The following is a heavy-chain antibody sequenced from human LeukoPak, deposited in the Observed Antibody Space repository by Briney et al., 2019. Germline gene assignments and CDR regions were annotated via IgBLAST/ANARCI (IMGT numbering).Heavy chain of an antibody. V-gene: IGHV3-21*01. CDR2: ISSSSSSI. Sequence: PGGALRLSCAASGFTFSTYSMNWVRQAPGKGLEWVSSISSSSSSIYYSDSVKGRFTVSRHNAKNPLYLQMNSLRDEDTAVYYCAGSLRGGGWYMYWGEGTLVSLSS. D-gene: IGHD6-19*01. J-gene: IGHJ4*02. CDR1: GFTFSTYS. CDR3: AGSLRGGGWYMY.